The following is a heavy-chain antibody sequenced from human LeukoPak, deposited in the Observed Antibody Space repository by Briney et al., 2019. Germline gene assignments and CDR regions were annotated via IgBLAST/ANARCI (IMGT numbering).Heavy chain of an antibody. CDR2: INPNSGGT. J-gene: IGHJ3*02. CDR3: ARDLARLSAFDI. CDR1: GYTFTGYY. V-gene: IGHV1-2*02. D-gene: IGHD6-6*01. Sequence: ASVKVSCKASGYTFTGYYMHWVRQAPGQGLEWMGWINPNSGGTNYARKFQGRVTMTRDTSISTAYMELSRLRSDDTAVYYCARDLARLSAFDIWGQGTMVTVSS.